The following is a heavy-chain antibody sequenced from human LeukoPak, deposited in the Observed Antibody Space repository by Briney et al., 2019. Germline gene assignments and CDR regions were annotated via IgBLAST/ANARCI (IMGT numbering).Heavy chain of an antibody. CDR3: ARYYCPGGTCSHFDY. Sequence: PSETLSLTCAVYGGSFSGYYWSWIRQPPGKGLEWIGEINHSGSTNYNPSLKSRVTISVDTSKNQFSLKLSSVTAADTAVYYCARYYCPGGTCSHFDYWGQGTLVTVSS. D-gene: IGHD2-8*02. V-gene: IGHV4-34*01. J-gene: IGHJ4*02. CDR1: GGSFSGYY. CDR2: INHSGST.